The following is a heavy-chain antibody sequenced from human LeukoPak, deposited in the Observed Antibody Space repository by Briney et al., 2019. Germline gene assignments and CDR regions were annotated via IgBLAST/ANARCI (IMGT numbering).Heavy chain of an antibody. CDR2: INPSGGST. D-gene: IGHD6-13*01. CDR1: GYTFTSYY. CDR3: AVAAAVMGHWFDP. Sequence: GASVKVSCKASGYTFTSYYMHWVRQAPGQRLEWMGIINPSGGSTSYAQKFQGRVTMTRDTSTSTVYMELSSLRSEDTAVYYCAVAAAVMGHWFDPWGQGTLVTVSS. V-gene: IGHV1-46*01. J-gene: IGHJ5*02.